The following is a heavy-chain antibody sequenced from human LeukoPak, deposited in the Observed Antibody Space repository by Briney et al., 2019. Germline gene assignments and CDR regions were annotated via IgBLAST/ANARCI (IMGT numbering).Heavy chain of an antibody. V-gene: IGHV3-23*01. Sequence: GGSLRLSCAASGFTFSSYAMSWVRQAPGKGLEWVSAISGSGGSTYYADSVKGRFTISRDNSKKTLYLQMNSLRAEDTAVYYCAKDRRYSSGYFDYWGQGTLVTVSS. D-gene: IGHD6-19*01. J-gene: IGHJ4*02. CDR3: AKDRRYSSGYFDY. CDR2: ISGSGGST. CDR1: GFTFSSYA.